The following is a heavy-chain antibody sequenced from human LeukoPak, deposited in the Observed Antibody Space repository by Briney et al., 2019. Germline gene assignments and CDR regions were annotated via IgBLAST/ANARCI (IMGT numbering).Heavy chain of an antibody. J-gene: IGHJ4*02. CDR2: INPNSGGT. Sequence: GASVKVSCKASGYTFTGYYMHWVRQAPGQGLEWMGWINPNSGGTNYAQKFQGRVTMTRDTSISTAYMELSRLRSDDTAVYHCARALSIVGAQLPPLRYWGQGTLVTVSS. CDR1: GYTFTGYY. CDR3: ARALSIVGAQLPPLRY. D-gene: IGHD1-26*01. V-gene: IGHV1-2*02.